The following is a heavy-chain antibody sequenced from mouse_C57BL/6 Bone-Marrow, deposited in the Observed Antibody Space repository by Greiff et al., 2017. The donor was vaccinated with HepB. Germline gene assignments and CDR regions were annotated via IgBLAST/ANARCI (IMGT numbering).Heavy chain of an antibody. Sequence: QVQLQQSGPGLVQPSQSLSITCTVSGFSLTNYGVHWVRQSPGKGLEWLGAIWSGGSPDYNAAFISRLSISKDNSESQVFFKMNSLQADDTAIYYCARMAYYSNSNYFDNWVQGTTLTVSS. D-gene: IGHD2-5*01. V-gene: IGHV2-2*01. CDR3: ARMAYYSNSNYFDN. CDR1: GFSLTNYG. CDR2: IWSGGSP. J-gene: IGHJ2*01.